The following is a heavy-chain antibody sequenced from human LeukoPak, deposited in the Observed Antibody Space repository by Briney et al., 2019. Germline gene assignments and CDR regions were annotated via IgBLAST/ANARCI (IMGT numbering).Heavy chain of an antibody. D-gene: IGHD3-3*01. CDR1: GGSISSRSYY. Sequence: SETLSLTCTVSGGSISSRSYYWGWLRQPPGKGLEWIASIFYSGSTYHNPSLKSRVTISVDTSKSQFSLKLSSVTAADTAVYYCATVRAVRANDFWSGYPDYWGQGTPVTVSS. J-gene: IGHJ4*02. CDR3: ATVRAVRANDFWSGYPDY. CDR2: IFYSGST. V-gene: IGHV4-39*07.